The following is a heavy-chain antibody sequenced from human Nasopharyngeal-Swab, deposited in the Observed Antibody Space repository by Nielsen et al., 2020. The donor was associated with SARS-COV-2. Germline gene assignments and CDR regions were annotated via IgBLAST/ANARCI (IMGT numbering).Heavy chain of an antibody. J-gene: IGHJ6*03. CDR2: INPNSGGT. V-gene: IGHV1-2*02. D-gene: IGHD2-15*01. CDR3: ARGLFCSGGSCYGSYYYYMDV. Sequence: ASVKVSCKASGYTFTGYYMHWVRQAPGQGLEWMGWINPNSGGTNYAQKFQGRVTITRDTSASTAYMELSSLRSEDTAVYYCARGLFCSGGSCYGSYYYYMDVWGKGTTVTVSS. CDR1: GYTFTGYY.